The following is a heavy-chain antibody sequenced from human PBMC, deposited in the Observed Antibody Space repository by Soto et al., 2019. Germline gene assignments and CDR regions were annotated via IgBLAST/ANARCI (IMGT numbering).Heavy chain of an antibody. CDR3: ARSRGGYNYGSQFFFFDY. V-gene: IGHV1-8*01. Sequence: QVQLVQSGAEVEKPGASVKVSCQASGYTFTSHDINWVRQATGQGLEWMGWMNPNSGNTGYSQKFQGRVTMTRDTSTSTAYMELSSLRSDDTAVYSCARSRGGYNYGSQFFFFDYWGQGTPVTVSS. D-gene: IGHD5-18*01. CDR2: MNPNSGNT. J-gene: IGHJ4*02. CDR1: GYTFTSHD.